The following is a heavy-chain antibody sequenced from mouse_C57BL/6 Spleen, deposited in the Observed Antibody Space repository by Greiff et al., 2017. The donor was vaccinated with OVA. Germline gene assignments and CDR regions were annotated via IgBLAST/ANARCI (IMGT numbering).Heavy chain of an antibody. CDR3: ARQGDGYYVGYAMDY. Sequence: EVKLVESGGGLVQPGGSLKLSCAASGFTFSDYYMYWVRQTPEKRLEWVAYISNGGGSTYYPDTVKGRFTISRDNAKNTLYLQMSRLKSEDTAMYYCARQGDGYYVGYAMDYWGQGTSVTVSS. D-gene: IGHD2-3*01. V-gene: IGHV5-12*01. CDR1: GFTFSDYY. CDR2: ISNGGGST. J-gene: IGHJ4*01.